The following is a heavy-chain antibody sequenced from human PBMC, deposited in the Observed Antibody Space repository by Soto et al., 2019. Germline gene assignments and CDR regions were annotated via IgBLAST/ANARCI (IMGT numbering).Heavy chain of an antibody. CDR3: AREADYVNWFDP. Sequence: GGSLRLSYAASGFTFSSYSMNWVRQAPGKGLEWVSYISSSSSTIYYADSVKGRFTISRDNAKNSLYLQMNSLRAEDTAVYYCAREADYVNWFDPWGQGTLVTVPQ. V-gene: IGHV3-48*01. D-gene: IGHD4-17*01. J-gene: IGHJ5*02. CDR2: ISSSSSTI. CDR1: GFTFSSYS.